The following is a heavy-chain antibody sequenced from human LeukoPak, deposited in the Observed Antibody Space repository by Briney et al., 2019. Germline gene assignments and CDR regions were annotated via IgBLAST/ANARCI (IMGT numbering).Heavy chain of an antibody. CDR2: IYSGGST. CDR1: GFTVSSNY. CDR3: ARGSGIAAAQLDY. D-gene: IGHD6-13*01. V-gene: IGHV3-53*01. J-gene: IGHJ4*02. Sequence: GGSLRLSCAASGFTVSSNYMSWVRLAPGKGLEWVSVIYSGGSTYYADSVKGRFTISRDNSKNTLYLQMNSLRAEDTAVYYCARGSGIAAAQLDYWGQGTLVTVSS.